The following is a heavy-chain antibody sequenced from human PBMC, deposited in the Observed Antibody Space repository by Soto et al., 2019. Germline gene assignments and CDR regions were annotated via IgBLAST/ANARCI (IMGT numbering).Heavy chain of an antibody. CDR3: ATDPRGPDY. V-gene: IGHV3-23*01. CDR1: GVGFSNYG. CDR2: ISASGDST. J-gene: IGHJ4*02. Sequence: VHLLESGGGLVQPGGSLKLYCATSGVGFSNYGMSWVRQAPGKGLEWVSGISASGDSTYYADPVKGRFTISGDNSKRTLYLQMTSLRAEDTAIYYCATDPRGPDYWGQGTQVTVS.